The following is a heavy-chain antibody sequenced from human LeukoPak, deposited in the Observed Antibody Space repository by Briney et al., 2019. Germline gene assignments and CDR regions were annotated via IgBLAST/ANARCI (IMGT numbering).Heavy chain of an antibody. CDR1: GFTFSSYW. J-gene: IGHJ4*02. Sequence: GGSLRLSCAASGFTFSSYWMHWARQVPGKGLVWVSRINPGGSSTAYADSVKGRFTISRENAKNTLYLQMDSLRAEDTAIYYCARSNQADDYWGQGTLVTVSS. D-gene: IGHD1-14*01. CDR2: INPGGSST. CDR3: ARSNQADDY. V-gene: IGHV3-74*01.